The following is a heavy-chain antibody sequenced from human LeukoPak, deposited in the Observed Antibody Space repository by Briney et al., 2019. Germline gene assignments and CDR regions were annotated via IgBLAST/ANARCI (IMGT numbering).Heavy chain of an antibody. V-gene: IGHV3-23*01. Sequence: GGSLRLSCAASGFTVSSNYMSWVRQAPGKGLEWVSAISGSGGSTYYADSVKGRFTISRDNAKNSLYLQMNSLRAEDTAVYYCATLGDSSSWSSNYYYYMDVWGKGTTVTVSS. D-gene: IGHD6-13*01. J-gene: IGHJ6*03. CDR2: ISGSGGST. CDR1: GFTVSSNY. CDR3: ATLGDSSSWSSNYYYYMDV.